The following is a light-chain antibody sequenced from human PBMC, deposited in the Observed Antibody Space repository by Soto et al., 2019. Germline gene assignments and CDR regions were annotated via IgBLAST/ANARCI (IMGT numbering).Light chain of an antibody. CDR2: EVT. J-gene: IGLJ1*01. CDR1: SSDVGNGYDS. CDR3: SSYTASVAPYV. Sequence: SALTQPASVSGSPGQSITISCSGSSSDVGNGYDSVSWYQQHPGKAPKLIIYEVTNRPSGVSSRFSGSKSGNTASLTISGLQAEDEADYYCSSYTASVAPYVFGTGAKVTLL. V-gene: IGLV2-14*01.